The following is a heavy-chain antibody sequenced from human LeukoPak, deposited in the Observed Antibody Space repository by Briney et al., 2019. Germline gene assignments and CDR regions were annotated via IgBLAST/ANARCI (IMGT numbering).Heavy chain of an antibody. CDR3: ASHYYGSGSYYSY. CDR2: ISAYNGNT. CDR1: GGTFSSYA. D-gene: IGHD3-10*01. Sequence: GASVKVSCKASGGTFSSYAISWVRQAPGQGLERMGWISAYNGNTNYAQKLQGRVTMTTDTSTSTAYMELRSLRSDDTAVYYCASHYYGSGSYYSYWGQGTLVTVSS. J-gene: IGHJ4*02. V-gene: IGHV1-18*01.